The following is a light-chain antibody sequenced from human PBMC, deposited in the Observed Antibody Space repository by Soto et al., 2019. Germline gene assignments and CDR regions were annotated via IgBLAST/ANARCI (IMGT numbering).Light chain of an antibody. J-gene: IGLJ1*01. CDR3: SSFTSSTTYV. Sequence: QSVLTKSASVSGSPGQSITISCPGTSSDVGNYNYVSWYQQHPGEVPKLIIFNVNNRPSGVSNRFSGSKSGNTASLTISGLQAEDEADYYCSSFTSSTTYVFGTGTKVTVL. CDR1: SSDVGNYNY. V-gene: IGLV2-14*01. CDR2: NVN.